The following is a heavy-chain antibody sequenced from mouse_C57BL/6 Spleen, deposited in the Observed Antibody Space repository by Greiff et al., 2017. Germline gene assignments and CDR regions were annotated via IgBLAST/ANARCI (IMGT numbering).Heavy chain of an antibody. J-gene: IGHJ1*03. CDR2: IWRGGST. D-gene: IGHD1-1*01. CDR1: GFSLTSYG. CDR3: AKNYYGSSSGYFDV. Sequence: VQRVESGPGLVQPSQSLSITCTVSGFSLTSYGVHWVRQSPGKGLEWLGVIWRGGSTDYNAAFMSRLSITKDNSKSQVFFKMNSLQADDTAIYYCAKNYYGSSSGYFDVWGTGTTVTVAS. V-gene: IGHV2-5*01.